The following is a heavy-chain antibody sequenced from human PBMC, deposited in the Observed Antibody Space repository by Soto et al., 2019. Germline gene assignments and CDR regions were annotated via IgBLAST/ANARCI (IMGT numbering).Heavy chain of an antibody. J-gene: IGHJ4*02. CDR1: GFTFSSYA. V-gene: IGHV3-30-3*01. Sequence: GGSLRLSCAASGFTFSSYAMHWVRQAPGKGLEWVAVISYDGSNKYYADSVKGRFTISRDNSKNTLYLQMNSLRADDTAVYYCARVPLSGYYVDYWGQGTLVTVSS. CDR2: ISYDGSNK. D-gene: IGHD3-22*01. CDR3: ARVPLSGYYVDY.